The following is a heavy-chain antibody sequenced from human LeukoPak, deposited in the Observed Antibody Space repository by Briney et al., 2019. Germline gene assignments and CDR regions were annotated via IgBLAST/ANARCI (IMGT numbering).Heavy chain of an antibody. CDR2: IYPGDSDT. J-gene: IGHJ3*02. CDR3: ARKSLYSYGEVGAFDI. Sequence: GESLKISCKGSGYSFTSYWIGWVRQMPGKGLEWMGIIYPGDSDTRYSPSFQGQVTISADKSISTAYLQWSSLKASDTAMYYCARKSLYSYGEVGAFDIRGQGTMVTVSS. D-gene: IGHD5-18*01. V-gene: IGHV5-51*01. CDR1: GYSFTSYW.